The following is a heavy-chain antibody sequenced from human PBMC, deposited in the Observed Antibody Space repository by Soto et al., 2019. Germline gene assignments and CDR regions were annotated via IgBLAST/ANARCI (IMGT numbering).Heavy chain of an antibody. Sequence: EVQLVESGGGLVQPGGSLRLSCAASGFTISSYWMSWVRQAPGKGPEWVANIKADGSEKYYVDSVKGRFTISRDNAKNSLYLQMNSLTAEDTAVYYCANGGKNFDYWGQGTLVTVSS. J-gene: IGHJ4*02. CDR2: IKADGSEK. CDR1: GFTISSYW. D-gene: IGHD3-16*01. V-gene: IGHV3-7*05. CDR3: ANGGKNFDY.